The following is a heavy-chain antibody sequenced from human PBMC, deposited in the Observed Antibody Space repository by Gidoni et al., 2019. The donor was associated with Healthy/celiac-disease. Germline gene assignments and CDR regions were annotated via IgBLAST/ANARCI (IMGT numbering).Heavy chain of an antibody. CDR3: ASEHCSSTSCYTGLSGMDV. J-gene: IGHJ6*02. CDR1: GFTFSSYG. Sequence: QVQLVESGGGVVQPGRSLRLSCAASGFTFSSYGMHWVRQAPGKGLEWVAVIWYDGSNKYYADSVKGRFTISRDNSKNTLYLQMNSLRAEDTAVYYCASEHCSSTSCYTGLSGMDVWGQGTTVTVSS. CDR2: IWYDGSNK. V-gene: IGHV3-33*01. D-gene: IGHD2-2*02.